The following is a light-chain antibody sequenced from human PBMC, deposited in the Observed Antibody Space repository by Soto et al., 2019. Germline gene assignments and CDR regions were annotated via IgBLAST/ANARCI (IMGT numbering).Light chain of an antibody. CDR2: WAS. Sequence: DIVMTQSPDSLAVSLGERATINCKSSQSVLYSSNNKNYLAWYQQKPGQPPKLLIYWASTRESGVPDRFSGSGSGTDFTLTISSLKAEDVAVDYCQQYYSTPRTFGQGTKVEIK. CDR3: QQYYSTPRT. V-gene: IGKV4-1*01. CDR1: QSVLYSSNNKNY. J-gene: IGKJ1*01.